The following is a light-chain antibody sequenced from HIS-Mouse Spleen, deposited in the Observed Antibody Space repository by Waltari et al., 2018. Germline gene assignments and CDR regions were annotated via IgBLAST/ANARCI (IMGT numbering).Light chain of an antibody. CDR3: CSYAGSYTRV. CDR2: DVS. V-gene: IGLV2-11*01. J-gene: IGLJ2*01. Sequence: QSALTQPRSVSGSPGQAVTISCTGTRSDFCGYNYVLWYQQHPGKAPKLMIYDVSKRPSGVPDRFSGSKSGNTASLTISGLQAEDEADYYCCSYAGSYTRVFGGGTKLTVL. CDR1: RSDFCGYNY.